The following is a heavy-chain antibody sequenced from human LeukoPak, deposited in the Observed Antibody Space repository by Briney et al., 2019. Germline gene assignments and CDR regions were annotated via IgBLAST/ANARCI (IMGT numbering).Heavy chain of an antibody. CDR3: AIVRFDALGFLEYFDY. CDR1: GFTFSSYW. CDR2: IKQDGSEK. Sequence: PGRSLRLSCAASGFTFSSYWMSWVRQAPGKGLEWGANIKQDGSEKYYVDSVKGRFTISRDNAKNSLYLQMNSLRAEDTAVYYWAIVRFDALGFLEYFDYWGQGTLVTVSS. J-gene: IGHJ4*02. D-gene: IGHD3-16*01. V-gene: IGHV3-7*01.